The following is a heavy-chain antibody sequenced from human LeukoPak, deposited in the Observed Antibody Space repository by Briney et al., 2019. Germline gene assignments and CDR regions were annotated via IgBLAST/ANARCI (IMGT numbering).Heavy chain of an antibody. V-gene: IGHV3-11*01. J-gene: IGHJ3*02. CDR3: ARVGSGWYDAFDI. CDR2: ISSSGSTI. CDR1: GFTFSDYY. D-gene: IGHD6-19*01. Sequence: GGSLRLSCAASGFTFSDYYMSWLRQAPGKGVEGVSYISSSGSTIYYADSVKGGFTISRDNAKTSLYLQMNSLRAEDTAVYYCARVGSGWYDAFDIWGQGTMVTVSS.